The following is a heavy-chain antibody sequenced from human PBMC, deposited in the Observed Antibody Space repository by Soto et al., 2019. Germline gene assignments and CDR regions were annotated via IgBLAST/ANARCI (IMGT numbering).Heavy chain of an antibody. CDR2: VIPMYDTR. Sequence: QVQLVQSGAEVKEPGSSVKVSCKASGGTFNDFVITWVRQAPGQGLEWMGGVIPMYDTRDYGQRFQGRVTITADESTSTVYMELSSLRSEDTAIYYCAGVSYGDYGLNYWGQGTLLTVSS. D-gene: IGHD4-17*01. V-gene: IGHV1-69*01. J-gene: IGHJ4*02. CDR1: GGTFNDFV. CDR3: AGVSYGDYGLNY.